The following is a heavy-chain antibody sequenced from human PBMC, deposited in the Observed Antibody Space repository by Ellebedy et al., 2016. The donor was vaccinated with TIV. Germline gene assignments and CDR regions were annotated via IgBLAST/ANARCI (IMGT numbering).Heavy chain of an antibody. Sequence: SVKVSCKASGFTFTNSAVQWVRQARGQPLEWIGWIVVGNGHTIYAQKFQERVTITRDMSTSTAYMELSSLTSKDTAVYYCAAALYYDILTGYYSEDCWGQGSLVTVSS. J-gene: IGHJ4*02. CDR1: GFTFTNSA. CDR2: IVVGNGHT. CDR3: AAALYYDILTGYYSEDC. D-gene: IGHD3-9*01. V-gene: IGHV1-58*01.